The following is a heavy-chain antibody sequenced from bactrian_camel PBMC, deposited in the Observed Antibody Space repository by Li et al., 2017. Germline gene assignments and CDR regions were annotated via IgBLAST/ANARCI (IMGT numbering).Heavy chain of an antibody. V-gene: IGHV3S1*01. J-gene: IGHJ4*01. Sequence: HVQLVESGGGSVQAGGSLRLSCVLSEYEGSSNCMGWFREAPGKLREGVASIRDGGATTHYDSSVKGRFTISQDNAKSMLYLQMDNLESEDTATYYCAKSLGTALNGSVQSPGTQVTVS. D-gene: IGHD2*01. CDR1: EYEGSSNC. CDR2: IRDGGATT.